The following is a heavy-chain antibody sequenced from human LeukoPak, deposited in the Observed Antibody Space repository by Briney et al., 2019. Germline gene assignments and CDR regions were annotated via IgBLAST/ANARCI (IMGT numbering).Heavy chain of an antibody. V-gene: IGHV2-70*11. CDR3: ARTEGLYYYYMDV. D-gene: IGHD3-16*01. J-gene: IGHJ6*04. CDR1: GFSLRTSGMS. CDR2: IDRDDDK. Sequence: VSGPALVKPTQTLTLTCTVSGFSLRTSGMSVSWIRQSPGKALEWLARIDRDDDKYYSTSLKTRLTISKDTSKNQVVLRMTNMDPVDTATYYCARTEGLYYYYMDVWGKGTTVTVSS.